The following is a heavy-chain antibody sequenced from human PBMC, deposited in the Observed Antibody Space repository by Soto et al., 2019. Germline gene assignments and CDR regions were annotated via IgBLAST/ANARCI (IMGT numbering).Heavy chain of an antibody. CDR3: AKDRGLAESGTWSHYYYGMDV. J-gene: IGHJ6*01. CDR2: ISSDGSSY. Sequence: GESLRLSCVASGFTLTNNGMHWVRQAPGQGLEWVAVISSDGSSYYYGDSVRGRFTISRDTSKNTLFLEMNSLTTADTAVYYCAKDRGLAESGTWSHYYYGMDVWGQGTSVTVS. D-gene: IGHD1-26*01. CDR1: GFTLTNNG. V-gene: IGHV3-30*18.